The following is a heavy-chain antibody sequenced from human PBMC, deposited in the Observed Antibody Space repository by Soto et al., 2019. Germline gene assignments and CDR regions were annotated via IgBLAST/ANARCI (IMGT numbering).Heavy chain of an antibody. V-gene: IGHV4-39*01. Sequence: SETLSLTCTVSGGSISSSSYYWGWIRQPPGKGLEWIGSIYYSGSTYYNPSLKSRVTISVDTSKNQFSLKLSSVTAADTAVYYCASWGWGRYDSRLFDYWGQGTPVTVSS. CDR1: GGSISSSSYY. CDR3: ASWGWGRYDSRLFDY. D-gene: IGHD5-12*01. J-gene: IGHJ4*02. CDR2: IYYSGST.